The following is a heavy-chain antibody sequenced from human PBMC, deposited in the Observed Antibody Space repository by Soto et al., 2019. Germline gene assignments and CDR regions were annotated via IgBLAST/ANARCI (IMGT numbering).Heavy chain of an antibody. CDR2: INHSGST. Sequence: QVQLQQWGAGLLKPSETLSLTCAVYGGSFSGYYWSWIRQPPGKGLEWIGEINHSGSTNYNPSLKSRVTISVDPSKNQFSLKLSSVTAADTAVYYCARGRLVVYYYYYGMDVWGQGTTVTVSS. CDR1: GGSFSGYY. V-gene: IGHV4-34*01. CDR3: ARGRLVVYYYYYGMDV. D-gene: IGHD2-21*01. J-gene: IGHJ6*02.